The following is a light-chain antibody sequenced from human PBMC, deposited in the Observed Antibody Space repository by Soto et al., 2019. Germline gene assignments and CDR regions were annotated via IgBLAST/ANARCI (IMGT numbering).Light chain of an antibody. Sequence: EIVLTQSPATLSVSLGDSATLSCRASQSVSLSLAWYQMRPGQPPRLLIYGASTRATDIPARFSGSGSGTDFTLTISRLEPEDFAVYYCQQYGSSPITFGQGTRLEIK. CDR2: GAS. V-gene: IGKV3-20*01. CDR1: QSVSLS. J-gene: IGKJ5*01. CDR3: QQYGSSPIT.